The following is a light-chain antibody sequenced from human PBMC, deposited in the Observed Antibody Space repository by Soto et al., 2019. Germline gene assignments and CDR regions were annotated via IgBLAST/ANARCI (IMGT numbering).Light chain of an antibody. CDR2: DAS. CDR3: QQRSNWPLT. J-gene: IGKJ4*01. Sequence: EIVLTQFPATLSLSPGERATFSCRTSQSVSRCLAWYQQKPGQAPRLLIYDASNRATGIPARFSGSGSETDFSLTISSLEAEDFAVYYCQQRSNWPLTFGGGTKVDIK. V-gene: IGKV3-11*01. CDR1: QSVSRC.